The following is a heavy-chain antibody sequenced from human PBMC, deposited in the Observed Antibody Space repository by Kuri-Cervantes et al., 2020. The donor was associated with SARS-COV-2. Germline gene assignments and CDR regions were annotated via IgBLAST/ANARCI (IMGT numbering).Heavy chain of an antibody. J-gene: IGHJ5*02. CDR2: IYHSGST. D-gene: IGHD3-10*01. Sequence: SETLSLTCAVSGYSISSGYYWGWIRQPPGKGLEWIGSIYHSGSTYYNPSLKSRVTISVDTSKNQFSLKLSSVTAADTAVYYCARASGMYYYGSGSYYNLVSWFDPWGQGTLVTVSS. CDR3: ARASGMYYYGSGSYYNLVSWFDP. V-gene: IGHV4-38-2*01. CDR1: GYSISSGYY.